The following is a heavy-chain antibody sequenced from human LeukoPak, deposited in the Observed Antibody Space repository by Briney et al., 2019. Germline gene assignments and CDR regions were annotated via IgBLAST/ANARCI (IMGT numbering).Heavy chain of an antibody. D-gene: IGHD6-19*01. V-gene: IGHV4-59*01. CDR1: GGSISSYY. CDR3: ARAPRLALDY. J-gene: IGHJ4*02. CDR2: IYYSGST. Sequence: SETLSLTCTVSGGSISSYYWSWIRQPPGKGLEWIGYIYYSGSTNYNPSPKSRVTISVDTSKNQFSLKLSSVTAADTAVYYCARAPRLALDYWGQGTLGTVSS.